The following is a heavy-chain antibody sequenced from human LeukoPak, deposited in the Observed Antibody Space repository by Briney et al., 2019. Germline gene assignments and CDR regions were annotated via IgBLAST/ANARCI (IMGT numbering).Heavy chain of an antibody. CDR1: GPISTNDS. V-gene: IGHV3-74*01. CDR3: AWVWQLCADY. CDR2: INTDGTIT. J-gene: IGHJ4*02. D-gene: IGHD3-16*01. Sequence: GGSLRLSCPVFGPISTNDSMEWDRQAPGKGLVWVSRINTDGTITTYADSVKGRFTIPRDNANNTLYLQMSSLRGVDMSVYHRAWVWQLCADYWGQGTLVTVSS.